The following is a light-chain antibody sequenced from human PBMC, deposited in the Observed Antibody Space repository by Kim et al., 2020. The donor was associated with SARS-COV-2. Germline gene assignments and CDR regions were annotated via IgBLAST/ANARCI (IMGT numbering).Light chain of an antibody. J-gene: IGKJ4*01. CDR3: QQYGSSPLT. Sequence: EIVLTQSPGTLSLSPGERATLSCRASQSVSSSYLAWYQQKPCQAPRLLIYGASSRATGIPDRFSGSGSGTDFTLTISRLEPEDFAVYYCQQYGSSPLTFGGGTKVYIK. CDR2: GAS. CDR1: QSVSSSY. V-gene: IGKV3-20*01.